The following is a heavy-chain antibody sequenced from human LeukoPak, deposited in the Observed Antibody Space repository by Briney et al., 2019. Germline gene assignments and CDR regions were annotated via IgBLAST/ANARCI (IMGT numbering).Heavy chain of an antibody. V-gene: IGHV1-8*01. D-gene: IGHD3-10*01. J-gene: IGHJ6*02. CDR3: ARDGYYGSGSYLPHYYYYGMDV. Sequence: VASVKVSCKASGYTFTTYDINWVRQATGQGLEWMGWMSPNSGNTGYAQNFQGRVTMTRNTSINTAYMELSSLRSEDTAVYYCARDGYYGSGSYLPHYYYYGMDVWGQGTTVTVSS. CDR1: GYTFTTYD. CDR2: MSPNSGNT.